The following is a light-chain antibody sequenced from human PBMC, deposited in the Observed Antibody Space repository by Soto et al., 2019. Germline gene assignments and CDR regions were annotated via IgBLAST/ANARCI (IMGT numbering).Light chain of an antibody. CDR1: SSDVGTHGY. CDR3: MCYAGGNNWV. CDR2: DVT. Sequence: QCALTQPPSASGSPGQSVTISCTGTSSDVGTHGYVSWYQQHAGKAPKLMIYDVTKRPSGVTNRFSGSKSANTASLTVSGRQAEDEADYYCMCYAGGNNWVIGGGTKLTVL. V-gene: IGLV2-8*01. J-gene: IGLJ2*01.